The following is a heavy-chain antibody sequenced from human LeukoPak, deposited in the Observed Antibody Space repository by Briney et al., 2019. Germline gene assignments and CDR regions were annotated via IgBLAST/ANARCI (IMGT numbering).Heavy chain of an antibody. D-gene: IGHD3-16*02. CDR2: ISWNSGSI. CDR3: ARSYRYTGIDY. J-gene: IGHJ4*02. Sequence: PGRSLRLSCAASGFTFDDYAMHWVRQAPGKGLEWVSGISWNSGSIGYADSVKGRFTISRDNAKNSLYLQMNSLRAEDTALYYCARSYRYTGIDYWGQGTLVTVSS. CDR1: GFTFDDYA. V-gene: IGHV3-9*01.